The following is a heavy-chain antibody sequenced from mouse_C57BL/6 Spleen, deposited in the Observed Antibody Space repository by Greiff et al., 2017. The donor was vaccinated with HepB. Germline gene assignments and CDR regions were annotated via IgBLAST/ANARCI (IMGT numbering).Heavy chain of an antibody. CDR2: IYPRSGNT. CDR3: ARGGVYSNYEGYFDV. D-gene: IGHD2-5*01. J-gene: IGHJ1*03. Sequence: QVQLKQSGAELARPGASVKLSCKASGYTFTSYGISWVKQRTGQGLEWIGEIYPRSGNTYYNEKFKGKATLTADKSSSTAYMKLRSLTSEDSAVYFCARGGVYSNYEGYFDVWGTGTTVTVSS. V-gene: IGHV1-81*01. CDR1: GYTFTSYG.